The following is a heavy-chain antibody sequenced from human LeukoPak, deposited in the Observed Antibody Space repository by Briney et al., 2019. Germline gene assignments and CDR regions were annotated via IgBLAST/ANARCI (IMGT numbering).Heavy chain of an antibody. V-gene: IGHV4-30-2*01. CDR2: IYHSGST. CDR3: ARAELGTIDY. Sequence: SETLSLTCAVSGGSISSGGYSWSWIRQPPGKGLEWIGYIYHSGSTYYNPSLKSRVTISVDGSKNQFSLKLSSVTAADTAVYYCARAELGTIDYWGQGTLVTVSS. CDR1: GGSISSGGYS. D-gene: IGHD7-27*01. J-gene: IGHJ4*02.